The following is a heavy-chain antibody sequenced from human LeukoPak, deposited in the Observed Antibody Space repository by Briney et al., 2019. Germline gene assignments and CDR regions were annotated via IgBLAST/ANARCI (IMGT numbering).Heavy chain of an antibody. J-gene: IGHJ5*02. Sequence: GGSLRLSCAASGFTFDDYAMSWVRQTPGKGLEWVSGTNWDGGRTGYADSVKGRFTISRDNAKNSLYLQMNSLRVEDTAMYYCTNFPHGYGDFFPWGQGNLVTVSS. D-gene: IGHD4-17*01. V-gene: IGHV3-20*04. CDR3: TNFPHGYGDFFP. CDR1: GFTFDDYA. CDR2: TNWDGGRT.